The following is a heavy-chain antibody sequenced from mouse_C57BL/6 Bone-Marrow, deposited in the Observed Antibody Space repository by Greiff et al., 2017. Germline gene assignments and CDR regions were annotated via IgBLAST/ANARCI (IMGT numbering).Heavy chain of an antibody. D-gene: IGHD2-3*01. Sequence: EVQRVESAGGLVQPGSSMKLSCTASGFTFSDYYMAWVRQVPEKGLEWVANINYDGSSTYYLDSLKSRFIISRDNAKNILYLQMSSLKSEDTATYYCAREGGYFYYAMDYWGQGTSVTVSA. J-gene: IGHJ4*01. CDR1: GFTFSDYY. V-gene: IGHV5-16*01. CDR2: INYDGSST. CDR3: AREGGYFYYAMDY.